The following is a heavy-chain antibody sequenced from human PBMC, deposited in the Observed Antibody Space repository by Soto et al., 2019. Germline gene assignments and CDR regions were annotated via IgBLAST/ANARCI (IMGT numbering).Heavy chain of an antibody. CDR3: ARDRGYCSSTSCYGSGWFDP. V-gene: IGHV3-7*01. J-gene: IGHJ5*02. D-gene: IGHD2-2*03. Sequence: GGSLRLSCAASGFTFSSYWMSWVRQAPGKGLEWVANIKQDGSEKYYVDSVKGRFTISRDNAKNSLYLQMNSLRAEDTAVYYCARDRGYCSSTSCYGSGWFDPWGQGTLVTVSS. CDR1: GFTFSSYW. CDR2: IKQDGSEK.